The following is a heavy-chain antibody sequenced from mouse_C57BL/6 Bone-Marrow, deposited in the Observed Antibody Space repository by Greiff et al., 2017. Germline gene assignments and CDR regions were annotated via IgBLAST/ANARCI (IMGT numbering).Heavy chain of an antibody. CDR2: ISDGGSYT. V-gene: IGHV5-4*03. J-gene: IGHJ2*01. CDR3: ARLAFDY. Sequence: EVKLVESGGGLVKPGGSLKLSCAASGFTFSSYAMSWVRQTPEKRLEWVATISDGGSYTYYPDNVEGRFTISRDNAKNNLYLQMSHLKSEDTAMYYCARLAFDYWGQGTTLTVSS. CDR1: GFTFSSYA.